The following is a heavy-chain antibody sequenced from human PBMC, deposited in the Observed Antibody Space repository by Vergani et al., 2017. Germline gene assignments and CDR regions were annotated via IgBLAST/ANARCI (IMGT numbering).Heavy chain of an antibody. J-gene: IGHJ6*02. CDR1: GFSLSTSGVG. CDR2: IYWNDDK. CDR3: ARLPGRGSSCHSWGPRMGYFYYDMDV. D-gene: IGHD2-15*01. V-gene: IGHV2-5*01. Sequence: QITLKESGPTLVKPTQTLTLTCTFSGFSLSTSGVGVGWIRQPPGKALEWLALIYWNDDKRYSPSLNNRLTVSKDTSKNQVVLRMTNMDPVDTATYFCARLPGRGSSCHSWGPRMGYFYYDMDVWGQGTTVTVS.